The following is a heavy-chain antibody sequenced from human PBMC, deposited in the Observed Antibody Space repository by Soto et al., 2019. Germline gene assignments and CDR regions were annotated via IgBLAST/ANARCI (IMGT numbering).Heavy chain of an antibody. CDR1: GFTFRNYA. CDR2: ISETGDIT. J-gene: IGHJ4*02. V-gene: IGHV3-23*01. CDR3: AKQVTAGTALYDY. Sequence: EVQLLESGGDLVQPGGSLRLSCAASGFTFRNYAMGWARQAPGKGLEWVSVISETGDITYYADSVKGRFTISRDNSKNSLYLQMNSLREEYTGVYYCAKQVTAGTALYDYWGQGRLVTVSS. D-gene: IGHD2-2*01.